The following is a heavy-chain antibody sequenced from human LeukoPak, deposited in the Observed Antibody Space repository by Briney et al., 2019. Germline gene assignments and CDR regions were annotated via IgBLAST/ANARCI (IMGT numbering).Heavy chain of an antibody. D-gene: IGHD5-18*01. Sequence: GGSLKISCKGSGYSFTSYWIGWVRQMPGKGLEWMGIIYPGDSDTRYSPSFQGQVTISADKSISTAYLQWSSLKASDTAMYHCARHETFSAASTAMGYFDYWGQGTLVTVSS. CDR2: IYPGDSDT. CDR1: GYSFTSYW. V-gene: IGHV5-51*01. CDR3: ARHETFSAASTAMGYFDY. J-gene: IGHJ4*02.